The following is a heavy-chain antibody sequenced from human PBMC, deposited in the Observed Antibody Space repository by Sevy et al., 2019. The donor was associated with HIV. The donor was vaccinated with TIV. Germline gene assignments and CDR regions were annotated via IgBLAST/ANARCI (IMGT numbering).Heavy chain of an antibody. V-gene: IGHV4-59*01. CDR1: GGSIGRYY. J-gene: IGHJ3*02. CDR2: IYYDGST. D-gene: IGHD3-22*01. CDR3: ARDAGNYHDSSNYYYVYAFDI. Sequence: AESLSLTCTVSGGSIGRYYWSWIRQSPGRGLERIGYIYYDGSTDYNSSLKSRVTISLDTSKNQFSLSLNSVTAADTAVYYCARDAGNYHDSSNYYYVYAFDIWGQGTLVNVSS.